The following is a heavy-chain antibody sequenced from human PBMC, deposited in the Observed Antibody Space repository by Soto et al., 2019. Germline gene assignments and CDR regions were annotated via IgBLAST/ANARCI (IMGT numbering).Heavy chain of an antibody. V-gene: IGHV1-69*13. D-gene: IGHD2-2*02. CDR3: AGDGKLVPAAIGKIGNNWFET. J-gene: IGHJ5*02. CDR1: GGTFSSYA. Sequence: ASVKVSCKASGGTFSSYAISWVRQAPGQGLEWMGGIIPIFGTANYAQKFQGRVTITADESTSTAYMELSSLRSEDTAVYYCAGDGKLVPAAIGKIGNNWFETWGKGTLVTVSS. CDR2: IIPIFGTA.